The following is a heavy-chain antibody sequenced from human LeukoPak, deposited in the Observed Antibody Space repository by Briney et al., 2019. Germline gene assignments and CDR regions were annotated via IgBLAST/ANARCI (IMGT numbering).Heavy chain of an antibody. V-gene: IGHV4-59*01. CDR1: GGSISGYY. CDR3: ARAAATQVDY. J-gene: IGHJ4*02. D-gene: IGHD2-15*01. Sequence: SETLSLTCTVSGGSISGYYWSWIRQPPGKGLEWIGYIYYSGSTNYNPSLKSRVTISVDTSKNQFSLKLSSVTAADTAVYYCARAAATQVDYWGQGTLVTVSS. CDR2: IYYSGST.